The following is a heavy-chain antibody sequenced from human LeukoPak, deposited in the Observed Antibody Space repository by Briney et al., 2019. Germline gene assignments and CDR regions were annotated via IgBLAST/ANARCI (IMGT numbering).Heavy chain of an antibody. Sequence: GASVKVSCKASGYIFTGYYMHWVRQAPGQGLEWMGWINPNSGGTNYAQKFQGRVTMTRDTSISTAYMELSRLRSDDTAVYYCASGLGVVTATDYYGMDVWGQGTTVTVSS. CDR2: INPNSGGT. CDR3: ASGLGVVTATDYYGMDV. J-gene: IGHJ6*02. D-gene: IGHD3-3*01. V-gene: IGHV1-2*02. CDR1: GYIFTGYY.